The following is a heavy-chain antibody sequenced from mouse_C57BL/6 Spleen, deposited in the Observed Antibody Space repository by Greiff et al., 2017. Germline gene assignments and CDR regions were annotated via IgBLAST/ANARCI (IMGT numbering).Heavy chain of an antibody. CDR3: ARDGHDDYAMDY. V-gene: IGHV5-16*01. J-gene: IGHJ4*01. Sequence: EVMLVESEGGLVQPGSSMKLSCTASGFTFSDYYMAWVRQVPEKGLEWVANINYDGSSTYYLDSLKSRFIISRDNAKNILYLQMSSLKSEDTATYYCARDGHDDYAMDYWGQGTSVTVSS. D-gene: IGHD2-12*01. CDR1: GFTFSDYY. CDR2: INYDGSST.